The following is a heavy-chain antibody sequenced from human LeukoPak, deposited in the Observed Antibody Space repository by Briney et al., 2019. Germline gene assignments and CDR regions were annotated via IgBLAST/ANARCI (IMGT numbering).Heavy chain of an antibody. D-gene: IGHD2-15*01. CDR2: ISSGGRTM. J-gene: IGHJ3*02. CDR1: GFTFSDYY. V-gene: IGHV3-11*04. CDR3: ARPVVAATTPDTFDI. Sequence: GGSLRLSCAASGFTFSDYYMSWIRQAPGKGLEWVSYISSGGRTMYYADSVKGRFTMSRDNAKNSLYLQMNSLRAEDTAVYYCARPVVAATTPDTFDIWGQGTMVTVSS.